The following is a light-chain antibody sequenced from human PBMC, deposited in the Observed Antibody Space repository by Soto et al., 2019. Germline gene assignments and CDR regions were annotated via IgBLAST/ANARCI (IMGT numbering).Light chain of an antibody. J-gene: IGKJ4*01. CDR1: QSVSSY. CDR3: KKRSNWPPLP. CDR2: DAS. Sequence: EIVLTQSPATLSLSPGERATLSCRASQSVSSYLAWYQQKPGQAPRLLIYDASNRATGIPARFSGSGSGTDFTLTISSLEPEDFAVYYGKKRSNWPPLPFGGGTKVEIK. V-gene: IGKV3-11*01.